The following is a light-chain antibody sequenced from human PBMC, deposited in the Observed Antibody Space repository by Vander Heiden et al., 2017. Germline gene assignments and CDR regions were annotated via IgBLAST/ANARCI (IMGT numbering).Light chain of an antibody. V-gene: IGKV3-15*01. Sequence: EMSMSPAPATVSVSPGERATLSCRASQSVNSNLDWYQQNPGQAPRLLIYGASSRASGIADRFSGSGWATEFTLTSSSLQSEDFEVYCWQQYNDWHTFGHGTKVEIK. CDR2: GAS. CDR3: QQYNDWHT. J-gene: IGKJ2*01. CDR1: QSVNSN.